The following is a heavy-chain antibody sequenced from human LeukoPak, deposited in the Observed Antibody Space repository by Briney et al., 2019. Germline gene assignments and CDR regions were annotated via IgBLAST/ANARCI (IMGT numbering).Heavy chain of an antibody. CDR2: IFQGGGEI. Sequence: GGSLRLSCAASGFTFSTYGMSWVRQPPGKGLEWVSSIFQGGGEIHYADSVRGRFTISRDNSKSTLFLQMNSLRAEDSAIYYCATYRQVLLPFESWGQGTLVTVSS. J-gene: IGHJ4*02. V-gene: IGHV3-23*01. CDR1: GFTFSTYG. D-gene: IGHD5-18*01. CDR3: ATYRQVLLPFES.